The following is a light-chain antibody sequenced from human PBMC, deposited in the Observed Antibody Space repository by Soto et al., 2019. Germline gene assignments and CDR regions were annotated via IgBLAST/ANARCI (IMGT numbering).Light chain of an antibody. V-gene: IGLV2-23*01. CDR1: SSDVGSSDL. CDR2: EGS. CDR3: CSYVGPLTLV. J-gene: IGLJ2*01. Sequence: QSALTQPASVSGSPGQSITISCTGTSSDVGSSDLVSWYQQHPGKAPKLMIYEGSKRPSGVSNRFSASKSGNTASLTISGLQSEDEADYYCCSYVGPLTLVFGGGTKLTVL.